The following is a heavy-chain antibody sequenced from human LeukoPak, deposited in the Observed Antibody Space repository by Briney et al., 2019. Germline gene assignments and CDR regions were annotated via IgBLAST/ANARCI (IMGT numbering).Heavy chain of an antibody. CDR1: GFTFSSYA. J-gene: IGHJ4*02. Sequence: GGSLRLSCAASGFTFSSYAMSWVRQAPGKGLEWVSAISGSGGSTYYADSVKGRFTISRDNSKNTLYLQMNSLRAEDTAVYYCAKSQRRGYYDGSGSYYEALHYFDYWGQGTLVTVSS. CDR2: ISGSGGST. V-gene: IGHV3-23*01. D-gene: IGHD3-10*01. CDR3: AKSQRRGYYDGSGSYYEALHYFDY.